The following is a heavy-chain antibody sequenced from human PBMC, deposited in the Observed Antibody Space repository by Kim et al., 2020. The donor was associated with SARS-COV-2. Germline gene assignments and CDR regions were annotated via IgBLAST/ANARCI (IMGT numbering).Heavy chain of an antibody. CDR3: ARLGASAGSYLGAFDI. V-gene: IGHV5-51*01. CDR1: GYSFTSYW. Sequence: GESLKISRKGSGYSFTSYWIGWVRQMPGKGLEWMGIIYPGDYDTRYSPSFQGQVSLPAAQPISTASLHGSSLTASDPAMYYCARLGASAGSYLGAFDIWGQGTMVTVSS. D-gene: IGHD3-10*01. J-gene: IGHJ3*02. CDR2: IYPGDYDT.